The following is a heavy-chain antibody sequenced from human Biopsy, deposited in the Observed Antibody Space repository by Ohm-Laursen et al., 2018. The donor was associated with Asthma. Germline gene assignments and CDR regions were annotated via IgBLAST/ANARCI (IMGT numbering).Heavy chain of an antibody. CDR1: GFTFGSHG. CDR2: IWLDGSNK. Sequence: SLRLSCSASGFTFGSHGLHWVRQAPGKGLEWVADIWLDGSNKHYADSVKGRFTISRDFSKNTLHLQMHSLRVEDTAVYYCARGDSSGWSHYYFDYWGQGTLVTVSS. J-gene: IGHJ4*02. D-gene: IGHD6-19*01. V-gene: IGHV3-33*01. CDR3: ARGDSSGWSHYYFDY.